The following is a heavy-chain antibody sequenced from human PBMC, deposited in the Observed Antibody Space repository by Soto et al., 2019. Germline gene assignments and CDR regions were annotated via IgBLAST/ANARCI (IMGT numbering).Heavy chain of an antibody. CDR3: AGSIVVVGLFDY. Sequence: LSLTCTVSGGSISSSSYYWGWIRQPPGKGLEWIGSIYYSGSTYYNPSLKSRVTISVDTSKNQFSLKLSSVTAADTAVYYCAGSIVVVGLFDYWGQGTLVTVSS. CDR2: IYYSGST. V-gene: IGHV4-39*01. CDR1: GGSISSSSYY. D-gene: IGHD2-15*01. J-gene: IGHJ4*02.